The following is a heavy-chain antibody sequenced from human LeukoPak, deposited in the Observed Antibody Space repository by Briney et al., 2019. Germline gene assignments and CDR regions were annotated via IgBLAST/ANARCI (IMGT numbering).Heavy chain of an antibody. CDR3: AREGDYGPIDY. CDR1: GFTFSDYY. J-gene: IGHJ4*02. V-gene: IGHV3-48*01. Sequence: GGSLRLSCAASGFTFSDYYMNWVRQAPGKGLEWVSYISSSSSTIYYADSVKGRFTISRDNAKNSLYLQMNSLRAEDTAVYYCAREGDYGPIDYWGQGTLVTVSS. D-gene: IGHD4-17*01. CDR2: ISSSSSTI.